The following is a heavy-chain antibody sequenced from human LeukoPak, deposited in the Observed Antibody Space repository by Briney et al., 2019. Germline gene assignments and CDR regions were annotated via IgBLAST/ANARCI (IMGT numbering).Heavy chain of an antibody. CDR3: ARKGPDKTVDY. Sequence: GGSLRLSCAASGFTFSSYEMNWDRQAPGKGLEWVSSISSSSDYIYYADSVKGRFTISRDNAKNSLYLQMNSLRAEDTAVYYCARKGPDKTVDYWGQGTLVTVSS. CDR2: ISSSSDYI. CDR1: GFTFSSYE. V-gene: IGHV3-21*01. J-gene: IGHJ4*02.